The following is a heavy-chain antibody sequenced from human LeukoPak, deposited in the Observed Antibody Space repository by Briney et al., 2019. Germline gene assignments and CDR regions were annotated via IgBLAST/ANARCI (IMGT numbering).Heavy chain of an antibody. CDR1: GFTFDDYA. J-gene: IGHJ4*02. Sequence: GSLRLSCAASGFTFDDYAMHWVRQAPRKGLEWVSLISWDGGRTYYADSVKGRFTISRDNSKNSLYLQMNSLRAEDSALYYCAKDKFDGSGSYYFDYWGQGTLVTVSS. V-gene: IGHV3-43D*03. D-gene: IGHD3-10*01. CDR2: ISWDGGRT. CDR3: AKDKFDGSGSYYFDY.